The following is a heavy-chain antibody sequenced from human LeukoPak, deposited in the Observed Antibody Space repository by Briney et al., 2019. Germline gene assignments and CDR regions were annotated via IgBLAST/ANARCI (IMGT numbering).Heavy chain of an antibody. Sequence: PGGSLRLSCAASGFTFSSYGMSWVRQAPGKGLEWVSAISGSGGSTYYADSVKGRFTISRDNSKNTLYLQMNSLRAEDTAVYYCAKDPRLNYYGSGSWDYWGQGTLVTVSS. CDR3: AKDPRLNYYGSGSWDY. J-gene: IGHJ4*02. CDR1: GFTFSSYG. D-gene: IGHD3-10*01. CDR2: ISGSGGST. V-gene: IGHV3-23*01.